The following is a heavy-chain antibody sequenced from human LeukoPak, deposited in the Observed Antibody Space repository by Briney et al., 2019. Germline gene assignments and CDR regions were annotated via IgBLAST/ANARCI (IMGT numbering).Heavy chain of an antibody. Sequence: PSETLSLTCTVSGGSISSGGYYWSWIRQHPGKGLEWIGYIYYSGSTYYNPSLKSRVTISVDTSKNQFSLKLSSVTAADTAVYYCARCNIVVDENWFDPWGQGTLVTVSS. CDR1: GGSISSGGYY. J-gene: IGHJ5*02. CDR3: ARCNIVVDENWFDP. V-gene: IGHV4-31*03. CDR2: IYYSGST. D-gene: IGHD2-15*01.